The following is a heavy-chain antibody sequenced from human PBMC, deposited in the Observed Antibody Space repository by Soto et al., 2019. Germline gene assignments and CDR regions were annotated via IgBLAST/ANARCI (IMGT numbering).Heavy chain of an antibody. D-gene: IGHD6-13*01. V-gene: IGHV1-2*04. CDR1: GYTFTGYY. J-gene: IGHJ6*02. CDR3: ARSGIAAAGKDTYGMDV. CDR2: INPNSGGT. Sequence: QVQLVQSGAEVKKPGASVKVSCKASGYTFTGYYMHWVRQAPGQGLEWMGWINPNSGGTNYAQKFQGWVTMTRDTSISTAYMELSRLRSDDTAVYYCARSGIAAAGKDTYGMDVWGQGTTVTVSS.